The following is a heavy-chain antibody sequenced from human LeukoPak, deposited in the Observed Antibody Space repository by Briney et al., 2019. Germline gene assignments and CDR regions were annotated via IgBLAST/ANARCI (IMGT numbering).Heavy chain of an antibody. V-gene: IGHV3-48*03. J-gene: IGHJ5*02. CDR2: ISSSGSTI. CDR3: AIEGWVNWFDP. Sequence: PGGSLRLSXAASGFTFSSYDMNWVCQAPGKELEWVSYISSSGSTIYYADSVKGRFTISRDNAKNSLYLQMNSLRAEDTAVSYWAIEGWVNWFDPWGQGTLVTVSS. D-gene: IGHD1-26*01. CDR1: GFTFSSYD.